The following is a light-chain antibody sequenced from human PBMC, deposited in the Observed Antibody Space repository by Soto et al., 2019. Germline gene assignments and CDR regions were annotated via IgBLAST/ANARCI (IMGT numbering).Light chain of an antibody. CDR2: AAS. V-gene: IGKV1-12*02. CDR1: QDISIW. Sequence: DIQMTQSPSSVSASVGEKVTITCRASQDISIWLAWYQQKPGKAPELLIHAASSLRGGVPSRFSGGGSGTDFTLTISSLQPEDFATYYCQQANSFPYTFGQGTKLDIK. CDR3: QQANSFPYT. J-gene: IGKJ2*01.